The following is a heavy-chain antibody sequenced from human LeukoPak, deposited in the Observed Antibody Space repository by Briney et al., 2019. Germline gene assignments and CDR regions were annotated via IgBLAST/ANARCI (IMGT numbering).Heavy chain of an antibody. Sequence: GGSLRLSCAASGFTFSSYAMSWVRQAPGKGLEWVSAISGSGGSTYYADSVKGRFTVSRDNSKNTLYLQMNSLRAEDTAVYYCASRGGSGWYVDYWGQGTLVTVSS. CDR3: ASRGGSGWYVDY. CDR1: GFTFSSYA. V-gene: IGHV3-23*01. J-gene: IGHJ4*02. D-gene: IGHD6-19*01. CDR2: ISGSGGST.